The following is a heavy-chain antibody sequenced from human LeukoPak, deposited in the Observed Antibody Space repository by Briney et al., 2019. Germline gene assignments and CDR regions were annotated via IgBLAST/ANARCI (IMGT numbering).Heavy chain of an antibody. CDR2: IYSDGRT. CDR1: GLTFSNYW. J-gene: IGHJ4*02. D-gene: IGHD1-14*01. V-gene: IGHV3-66*01. Sequence: GGSLRLSCAASGLTFSNYWMSWVRQAPGKGLEWVSVIYSDGRTYYADSVKGRFTISRDNSKNTLYLQMNSLRAKDTAVYYCAKVRNPEYWGQGTLVTVSS. CDR3: AKVRNPEY.